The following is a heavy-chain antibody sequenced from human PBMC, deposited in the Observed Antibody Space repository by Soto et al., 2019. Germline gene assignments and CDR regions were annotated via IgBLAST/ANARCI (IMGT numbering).Heavy chain of an antibody. CDR1: GYTFATSG. CDR2: ISAYNGNT. J-gene: IGHJ4*02. Sequence: QVKLVQSGTEVKKPGASMKVSCKASGYTFATSGISWVRQAPGQGLEWMGWISAYNGNTNYEQKLQDRVTMTTDTPTSTAYLELRSLRSDDTAVYYCARAGHYSDSSGYANWGQGTLVTVSS. CDR3: ARAGHYSDSSGYAN. D-gene: IGHD3-22*01. V-gene: IGHV1-18*01.